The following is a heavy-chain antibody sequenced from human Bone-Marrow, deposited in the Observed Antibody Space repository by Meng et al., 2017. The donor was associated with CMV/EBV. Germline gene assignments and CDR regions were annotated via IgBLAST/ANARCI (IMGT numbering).Heavy chain of an antibody. CDR2: IYYTGST. Sequence: SETLSLTCTVSGGSISTTTYYWGWIRQPPGKGLEWIGNIYYTGSTYYNPSLKSRVTISVDTSKNQFSLKLSSVTAADTAVYYCARGWNYDPGWFDPWGQGTLVTVSS. CDR3: ARGWNYDPGWFDP. V-gene: IGHV4-39*01. D-gene: IGHD1-7*01. J-gene: IGHJ5*02. CDR1: GGSISTTTYY.